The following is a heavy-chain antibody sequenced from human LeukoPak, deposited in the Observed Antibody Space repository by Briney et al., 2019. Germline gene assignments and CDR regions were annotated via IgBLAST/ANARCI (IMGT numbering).Heavy chain of an antibody. CDR2: ISSSGASA. D-gene: IGHD2-2*01. V-gene: IGHV3-23*01. CDR3: AKVGDGHCNTTSCYGWFDP. CDR1: GFTFSSDA. Sequence: RGSLRLSCAAAGFTFSSDAMSWVRQAPGKGLEWVAAISSSGASAYYAGSVKGRVTISRDNSKNTLYLQMSSLRAEDTAAYYCAKVGDGHCNTTSCYGWFDPWGQGTLVTVSS. J-gene: IGHJ5*02.